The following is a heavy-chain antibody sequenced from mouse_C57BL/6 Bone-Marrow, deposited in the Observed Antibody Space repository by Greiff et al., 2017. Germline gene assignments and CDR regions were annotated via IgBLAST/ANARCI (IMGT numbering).Heavy chain of an antibody. CDR2: IYPRSGNT. Sequence: VQLQQSGAELARPGASVKLSCKASGYTYTSYGISWVKQRTGQGLEWIGEIYPRSGNTYYNEKFKGKATLTADKSSSTAYMAPRSLTSEDSAVYFCARRVYFLNYGFSYWGQGTLVTVSA. CDR3: ARRVYFLNYGFSY. CDR1: GYTYTSYG. D-gene: IGHD1-1*01. J-gene: IGHJ3*01. V-gene: IGHV1-81*01.